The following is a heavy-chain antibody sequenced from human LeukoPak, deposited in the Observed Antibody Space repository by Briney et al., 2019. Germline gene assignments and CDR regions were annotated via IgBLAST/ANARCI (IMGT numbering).Heavy chain of an antibody. D-gene: IGHD2-15*01. Sequence: PSETLSLTCAVYGGFFSGYYWSWIRQPPGKGLEWIGEINHSGSTNYNPSLKSRVTISVDTSKNQFSLKLSSVTAADTAVYYCARGWRSGGSCYKFDPWGQGTLVTVSS. CDR2: INHSGST. CDR3: ARGWRSGGSCYKFDP. J-gene: IGHJ5*02. V-gene: IGHV4-34*01. CDR1: GGFFSGYY.